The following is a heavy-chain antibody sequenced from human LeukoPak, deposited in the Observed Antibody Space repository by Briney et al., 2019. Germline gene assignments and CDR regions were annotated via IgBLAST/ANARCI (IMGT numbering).Heavy chain of an antibody. D-gene: IGHD6-19*01. Sequence: SETLSLTCTVSGGSISSSSYYWGWIRQPPGKGLEWIGSIYYSGSTYYNPSLKSRVTISVDTSKNQFSLKLSSVTAADTAVYYCARVIAVAGRYYYYYMDVWGKGTTVTIFS. J-gene: IGHJ6*03. CDR2: IYYSGST. CDR3: ARVIAVAGRYYYYYMDV. CDR1: GGSISSSSYY. V-gene: IGHV4-39*07.